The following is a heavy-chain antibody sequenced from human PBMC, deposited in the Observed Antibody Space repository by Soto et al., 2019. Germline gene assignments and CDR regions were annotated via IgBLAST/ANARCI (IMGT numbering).Heavy chain of an antibody. CDR2: IYHNGIT. Sequence: QVQLKQSGPGTVRPSGTLSLTCRVSGTSISSSYWWAWVRQSPGKGLEWIGEIYHNGITKYNPSLKSRVSMSIDKSNNQFSLKLTSATAADTAVYYCATVPPRIVVVLAEFPTWGQGTLVTVSS. CDR3: ATVPPRIVVVLAEFPT. CDR1: GTSISSSYW. V-gene: IGHV4-4*02. J-gene: IGHJ4*02. D-gene: IGHD2-21*01.